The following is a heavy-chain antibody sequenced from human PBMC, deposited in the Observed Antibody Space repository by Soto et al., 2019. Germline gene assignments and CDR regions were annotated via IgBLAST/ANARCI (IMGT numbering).Heavy chain of an antibody. CDR3: AKDYGPRDYDFWSGYPFDY. CDR2: ISGSGGST. Sequence: GGSLRLSCAASGFTFSSYAMSWVRQAPGKGLEWVSAISGSGGSTYYADSVKGRFPISRDNSKNTLYLQMNSLRAEDTAVYYCAKDYGPRDYDFWSGYPFDYWGQGTLVTVSS. J-gene: IGHJ4*02. V-gene: IGHV3-23*01. D-gene: IGHD3-3*01. CDR1: GFTFSSYA.